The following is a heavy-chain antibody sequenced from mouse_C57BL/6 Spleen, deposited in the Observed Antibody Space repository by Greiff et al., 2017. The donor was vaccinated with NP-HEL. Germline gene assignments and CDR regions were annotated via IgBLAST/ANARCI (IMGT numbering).Heavy chain of an antibody. CDR1: GYTFTSYW. CDR2: IYPGSGST. D-gene: IGHD1-1*01. Sequence: QVQLKESGAELVKPGASVKMSCKASGYTFTSYWITWVKQRPGQGLEWIGDIYPGSGSTNYNEKFKSKATLTVDTSSSTAYMQLSSLTSEDSAVYYCASTVVAKGNAMDYWGQGTSVTVSS. J-gene: IGHJ4*01. CDR3: ASTVVAKGNAMDY. V-gene: IGHV1-55*01.